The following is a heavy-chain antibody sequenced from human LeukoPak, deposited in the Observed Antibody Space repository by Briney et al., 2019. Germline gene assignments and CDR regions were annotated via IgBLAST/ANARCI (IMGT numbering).Heavy chain of an antibody. D-gene: IGHD3-10*01. CDR3: AKDVHYYGSGSYKYYYYGMDV. CDR2: ISWNSGSI. CDR1: GFTFDDYV. J-gene: IGHJ6*02. Sequence: GRSLRLSCAASGFTFDDYVMHWVRQAPGKGLEWVSGISWNSGSIGYADSVKGRFTISRDNAKNSLYLQMNSLRAEDTALYYCAKDVHYYGSGSYKYYYYGMDVWGQGTTVTVSS. V-gene: IGHV3-9*01.